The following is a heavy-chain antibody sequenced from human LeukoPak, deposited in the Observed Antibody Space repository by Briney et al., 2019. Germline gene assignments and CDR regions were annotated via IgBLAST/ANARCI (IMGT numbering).Heavy chain of an antibody. CDR3: EVAAPFDY. D-gene: IGHD2-15*01. CDR1: GFTFSSYW. Sequence: PGGSLRLSCAASGFTFSSYWMHWVRQAPGKGLEWVAFIRYDGSNKYYADSVKGRFTISRDNSKNTLYLQMNSLRAEDTAVYYCEVAAPFDYWGQGTLVTVSS. CDR2: IRYDGSNK. V-gene: IGHV3-30*02. J-gene: IGHJ4*02.